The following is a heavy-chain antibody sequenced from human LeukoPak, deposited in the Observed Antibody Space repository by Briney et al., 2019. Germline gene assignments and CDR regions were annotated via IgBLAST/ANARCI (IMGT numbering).Heavy chain of an antibody. Sequence: GGSLRLSCAASGFTFSSYAMTWVRQAPGKGLEWVSAIRASDGSTYYAASVKGRFNISRDNSKHTLYLQMNSLRAEDTAVYYCAKCPHYGILTGFDYWGQGTLVTVSS. CDR1: GFTFSSYA. V-gene: IGHV3-23*01. D-gene: IGHD3-9*01. CDR3: AKCPHYGILTGFDY. J-gene: IGHJ4*02. CDR2: IRASDGST.